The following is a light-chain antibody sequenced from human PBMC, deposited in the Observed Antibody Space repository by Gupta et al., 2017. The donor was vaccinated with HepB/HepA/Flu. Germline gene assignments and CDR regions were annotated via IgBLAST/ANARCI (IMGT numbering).Light chain of an antibody. CDR3: QTWDTGIQV. Sequence: QLVLTQSPSASASLGASVKLTCTLNNGHNNYAIAWHQQQPAKGPRYLMKLNSDGSHNKGGGTPDRFSGSSSGADRYPIISSLQADDEADYYCQTWDTGIQVFGGGTKLTVL. CDR1: NGHNNYA. V-gene: IGLV4-69*01. J-gene: IGLJ2*01. CDR2: LNSDGSH.